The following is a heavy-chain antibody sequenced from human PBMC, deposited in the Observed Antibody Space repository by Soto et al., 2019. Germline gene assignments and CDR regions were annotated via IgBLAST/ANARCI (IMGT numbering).Heavy chain of an antibody. Sequence: GGSLRLSCAASGFTFSSYAMHWVRQAPGKGLEWVAVISYDGSNKYYADSVKGRFTISRDNSKNTLYLQMNSLRAEDTAVYYCATALKRFDPWGQGTLVTVSS. J-gene: IGHJ5*02. CDR3: ATALKRFDP. CDR2: ISYDGSNK. CDR1: GFTFSSYA. V-gene: IGHV3-30-3*01.